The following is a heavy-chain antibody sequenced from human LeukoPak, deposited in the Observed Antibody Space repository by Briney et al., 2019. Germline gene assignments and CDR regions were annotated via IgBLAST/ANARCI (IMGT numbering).Heavy chain of an antibody. CDR2: INHSGST. D-gene: IGHD3-22*01. CDR1: GGSFSGYY. CDR3: ARRRGYYYNWFDP. J-gene: IGHJ5*02. Sequence: SETLSLTCAVYGGSFSGYYWSWIRQPPGKGLEWIGEINHSGSTNYNPSLKSRVTISVDTSKNQFSLKLSSVTAADTAVYYCARRRGYYYNWFDPWGQGTLVTVSS. V-gene: IGHV4-34*01.